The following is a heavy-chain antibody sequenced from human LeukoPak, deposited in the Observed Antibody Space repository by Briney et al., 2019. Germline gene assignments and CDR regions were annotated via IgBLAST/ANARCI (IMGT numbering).Heavy chain of an antibody. CDR3: GRVSESLVNGGVSWSFDN. CDR2: IKQDGSEK. Sequence: LPGGSLRLSCAASGFTFNIYALHWVRQAPGKGLEWVANIKQDGSEKYYVDSVKGRFTISRDNAKNSLYLQMNSLRAEDTAVYYCGRVSESLVNGGVSWSFDNWGQGTLVTVSS. CDR1: GFTFNIYA. D-gene: IGHD2-15*01. V-gene: IGHV3-7*03. J-gene: IGHJ4*02.